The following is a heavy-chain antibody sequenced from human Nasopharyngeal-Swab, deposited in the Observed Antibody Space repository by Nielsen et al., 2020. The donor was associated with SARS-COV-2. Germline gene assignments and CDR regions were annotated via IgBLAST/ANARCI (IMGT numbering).Heavy chain of an antibody. CDR3: ARGSSGEFPYYYYGMDV. D-gene: IGHD3-22*01. J-gene: IGHJ6*02. V-gene: IGHV4-34*01. Sequence: AHPLSLTCAVYGGSFSGYYWSWIRQPPGKGLEWIGEINDSGRTNYNPSLKSRVTISITTSKNHLSLKLSSVTAADTAVYYCARGSSGEFPYYYYGMDVWGQGTTVTVSS. CDR2: INDSGRT. CDR1: GGSFSGYY.